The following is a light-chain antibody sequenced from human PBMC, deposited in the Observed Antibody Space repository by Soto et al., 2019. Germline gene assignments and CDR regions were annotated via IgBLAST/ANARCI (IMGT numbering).Light chain of an antibody. CDR3: QQYYIYPIT. CDR2: DAS. CDR1: QSIGRF. Sequence: QVSQSXSSLSASLADXXXXXXXASQSIGRFSAWYQHQXGKAPKLMIYDASXLESGVPSRFSGSGSGTDFTLTISCLQSEEFATYYCQQYYIYPITFCQGTRMEIK. V-gene: IGKV1-5*01. J-gene: IGKJ5*01.